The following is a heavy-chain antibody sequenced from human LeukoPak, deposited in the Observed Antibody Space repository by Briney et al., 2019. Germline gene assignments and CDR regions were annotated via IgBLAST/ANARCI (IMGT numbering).Heavy chain of an antibody. CDR3: ARDYDGVRDHW. Sequence: AGGSLRLSCEASGFTFSNYWMSWVRQAPGKGLEWSANIKEDGSEQYYADSVKGRFTISRDNAKNSLYLQMSYLRAEDSAVYYCARDYDGVRDHWWGQGTLVTVSS. D-gene: IGHD2-8*01. J-gene: IGHJ4*02. V-gene: IGHV3-7*04. CDR2: IKEDGSEQ. CDR1: GFTFSNYW.